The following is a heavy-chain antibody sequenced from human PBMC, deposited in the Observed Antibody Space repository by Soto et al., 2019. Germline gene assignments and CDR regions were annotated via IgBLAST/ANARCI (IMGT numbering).Heavy chain of an antibody. V-gene: IGHV1-69*06. CDR1: GGTFSSYA. Sequence: VSCRASGGTFSSYAISWVRQAPGQGLEWMGGTIPIFGTANYAQKFQGRVTITADKSTSTAYMELSSLRSEDTAVYYCASADGYNRGPFDYWGQGTLVTVSS. D-gene: IGHD5-12*01. CDR2: TIPIFGTA. J-gene: IGHJ4*02. CDR3: ASADGYNRGPFDY.